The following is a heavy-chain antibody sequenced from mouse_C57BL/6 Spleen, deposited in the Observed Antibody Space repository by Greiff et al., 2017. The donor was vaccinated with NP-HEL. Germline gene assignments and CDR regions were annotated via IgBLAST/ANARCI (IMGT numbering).Heavy chain of an antibody. CDR1: GFTFTDYY. V-gene: IGHV7-3*01. CDR3: ARYRDYYGSSDY. D-gene: IGHD1-1*01. CDR2: IRNKANGYTT. J-gene: IGHJ2*01. Sequence: EVQRVESGGGLVQPGGSLSLSCAASGFTFTDYYMSWVRQPPGKALEWLGFIRNKANGYTTEYSASVKGRFTISRDNSQSSLYLQMNALRAEDSATYYCARYRDYYGSSDYWGQGTTLTVSS.